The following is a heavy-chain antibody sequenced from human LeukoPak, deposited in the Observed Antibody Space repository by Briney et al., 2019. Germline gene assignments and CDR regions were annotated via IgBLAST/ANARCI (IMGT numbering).Heavy chain of an antibody. Sequence: SETLSLTCAVSGYSISSGYYWGWIRQPPGKGLEWIGNICHSGTTYYNPSLKSRVTISVDTSKNQFSLKLSSVTAADTAVYYCARHICSTTSRDPYNWFDPWGQGTLVTVSS. CDR1: GYSISSGYY. D-gene: IGHD2-2*01. CDR2: ICHSGTT. CDR3: ARHICSTTSRDPYNWFDP. J-gene: IGHJ5*02. V-gene: IGHV4-38-2*01.